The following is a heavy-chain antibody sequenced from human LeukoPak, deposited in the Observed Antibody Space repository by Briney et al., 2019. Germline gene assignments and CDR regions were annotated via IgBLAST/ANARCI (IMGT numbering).Heavy chain of an antibody. CDR2: ISYDGINK. CDR1: GFTFSSYA. Sequence: GRSPRLSCAVSGFTFSSYAMHWGRQAPGKGLEWVAVISYDGINKYYADSVKGRFTISRDNSKNTLYLQMNSLRAEDTAVYYCARALYYYDSSGYGPGFDYWGQGTLVTVSS. D-gene: IGHD3-22*01. J-gene: IGHJ4*02. CDR3: ARALYYYDSSGYGPGFDY. V-gene: IGHV3-30-3*01.